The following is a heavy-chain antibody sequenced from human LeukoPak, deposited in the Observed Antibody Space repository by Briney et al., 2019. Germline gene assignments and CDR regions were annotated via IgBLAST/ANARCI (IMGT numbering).Heavy chain of an antibody. CDR1: GFTFSTYS. CDR2: ISSGGMWI. D-gene: IGHD3-9*01. CDR3: ARDSDNLTGSKSHFDY. J-gene: IGHJ4*02. V-gene: IGHV3-21*01. Sequence: GGSLRLSCAASGFTFSTYSMNWVRQAPGKGLEWLSSISSGGMWIYYADSLKGRFTISRDNAKNSLYLQMNSLRPEDAAVYYCARDSDNLTGSKSHFDYWGQGTLVTVSS.